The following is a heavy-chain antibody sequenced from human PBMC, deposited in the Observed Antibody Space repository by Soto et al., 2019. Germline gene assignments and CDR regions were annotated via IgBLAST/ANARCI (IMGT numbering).Heavy chain of an antibody. J-gene: IGHJ6*02. CDR2: IYYSGST. Sequence: QVQLQESGPGLVKPSQTLSLTCTVSGGSISSSGYYWSWIRQHPEKGLEWIGYIYYSGSTYYNPSPKRRVTLSVDTSKNQFSLKLSSVTAADTAVYYCARAAMVRGNGMDVWGQGTTVTVSS. CDR3: ARAAMVRGNGMDV. CDR1: GGSISSSGYY. D-gene: IGHD3-10*01. V-gene: IGHV4-31*03.